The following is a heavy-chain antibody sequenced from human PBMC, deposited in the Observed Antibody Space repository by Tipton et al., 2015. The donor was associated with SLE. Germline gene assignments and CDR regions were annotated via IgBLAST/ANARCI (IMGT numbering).Heavy chain of an antibody. CDR2: IKQDGSEK. V-gene: IGHV3-7*03. CDR3: AKDWGMDV. J-gene: IGHJ6*02. CDR1: GFTFSSYA. Sequence: SLRLSCAASGFTFSSYAMSWVRQAPGKGLEWVANIKQDGSEKYYVDSVKGRFTISRDNAKNSLYLQMNSLRAEDTAVYYCAKDWGMDVWGQGTTVTVSS.